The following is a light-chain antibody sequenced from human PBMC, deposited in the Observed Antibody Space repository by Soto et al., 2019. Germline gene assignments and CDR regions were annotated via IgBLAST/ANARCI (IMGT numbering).Light chain of an antibody. CDR1: QSISSW. Sequence: DIQMTQSPSTLSASVGDRVTITCRASQSISSWLAWYQQKPGKAPKLLIYDASSLKRGVPSRFSGSGSVTEFTLTISSLQPDDFATYYCQQYNSYPSTFGQGTKLEIK. CDR2: DAS. J-gene: IGKJ2*01. V-gene: IGKV1-5*01. CDR3: QQYNSYPST.